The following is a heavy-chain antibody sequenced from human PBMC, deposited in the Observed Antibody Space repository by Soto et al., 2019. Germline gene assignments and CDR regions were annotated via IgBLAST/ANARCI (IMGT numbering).Heavy chain of an antibody. CDR2: ISGSGGST. D-gene: IGHD6-13*01. CDR3: AKDRVSSSWTGDYYYMDV. CDR1: GFTFSSYA. J-gene: IGHJ6*03. V-gene: IGHV3-23*01. Sequence: PGGSLRLSCAASGFTFSSYAMSWVRQAPGKGLEWVSAISGSGGSTYYADSVKGRFTISRDNSKNTLYLQMNSLRAEDTAVYYCAKDRVSSSWTGDYYYMDVWGKGTTVTVSS.